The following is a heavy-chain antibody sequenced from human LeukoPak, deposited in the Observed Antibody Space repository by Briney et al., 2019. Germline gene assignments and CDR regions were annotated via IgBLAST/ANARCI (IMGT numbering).Heavy chain of an antibody. Sequence: SAPLSLPSAVYGGSFSGYYWSWIRQPPGKGLEGTGGVNHSGSTNYNPPLKSRVTISVDTSKNQFSLKLSSVTAADTAVYYCASNALHYDILTGYERVFDYWGQGTLVTVSS. CDR2: VNHSGST. CDR1: GGSFSGYY. CDR3: ASNALHYDILTGYERVFDY. J-gene: IGHJ4*02. V-gene: IGHV4-34*01. D-gene: IGHD3-9*01.